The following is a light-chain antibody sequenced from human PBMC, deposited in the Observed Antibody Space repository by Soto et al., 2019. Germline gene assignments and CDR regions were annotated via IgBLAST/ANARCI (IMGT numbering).Light chain of an antibody. CDR3: CSYAGAFTYV. CDR2: DVS. Sequence: QSALTQPRSVSGSPGHSVTISCTGTSSDVGGYSYVSWYQQHPGKAPTLMISDVSKRPSGVPDRFSGSKFGNTASLTISGLQAEDEADYYCCSYAGAFTYVFGSGTKLTVL. J-gene: IGLJ1*01. CDR1: SSDVGGYSY. V-gene: IGLV2-11*01.